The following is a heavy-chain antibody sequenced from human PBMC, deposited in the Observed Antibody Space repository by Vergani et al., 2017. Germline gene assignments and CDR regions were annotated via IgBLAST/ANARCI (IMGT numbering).Heavy chain of an antibody. CDR3: ARDLFYARSFSLGY. D-gene: IGHD3-16*01. Sequence: EVQLVESGGGLVQPGGSLRLSCAASGFIFSSYEMNWVRQAPGKGLEWVSYISSSGSTIYYADSVKGRFTISRDNAKNSLYLQMNSLRAEDTAVYYCARDLFYARSFSLGYWGQGTLVTVSS. J-gene: IGHJ4*02. V-gene: IGHV3-48*03. CDR2: ISSSGSTI. CDR1: GFIFSSYE.